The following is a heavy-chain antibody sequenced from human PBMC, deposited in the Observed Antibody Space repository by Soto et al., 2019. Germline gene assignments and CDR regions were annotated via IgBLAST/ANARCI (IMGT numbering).Heavy chain of an antibody. Sequence: LRLSCAASGFTFDDYAMHWVRQAPGKGLEWVSGISWNSGSIGYADSVKGRFTISRDNAKNSLYLQMNSLRAEDTALYYCAKSQWELLELGFDYWGQGTLVTVSS. CDR3: AKSQWELLELGFDY. CDR1: GFTFDDYA. CDR2: ISWNSGSI. J-gene: IGHJ4*02. D-gene: IGHD1-26*01. V-gene: IGHV3-9*01.